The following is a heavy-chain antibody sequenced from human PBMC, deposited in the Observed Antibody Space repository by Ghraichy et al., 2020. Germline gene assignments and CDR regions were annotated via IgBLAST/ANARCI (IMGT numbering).Heavy chain of an antibody. V-gene: IGHV1-18*01. D-gene: IGHD4-17*01. CDR3: ARDGFREGDDYGDYALRSGVWVDAFDI. CDR2: ISAYNGNT. J-gene: IGHJ3*02. CDR1: GYTFTSYG. Sequence: ASVKVSCKASGYTFTSYGISWVRQAPGQGLEWMGWISAYNGNTNYAQKLQGRVTMTTDTSTSTAYMELRSLRSDDTAVYYCARDGFREGDDYGDYALRSGVWVDAFDIWGQGTMVTVSS.